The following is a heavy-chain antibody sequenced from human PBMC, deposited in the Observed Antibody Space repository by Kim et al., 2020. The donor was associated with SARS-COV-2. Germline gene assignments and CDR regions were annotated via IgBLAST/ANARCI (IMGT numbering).Heavy chain of an antibody. V-gene: IGHV4-30-2*01. Sequence: SETLSLTCAVSGGSISSGGYSWSWIRQPPGKGLEWIGYIYHSGSTYYNPSLKSRVTISVDRSKNQFSLKLSSVTAADTAVYYCARGDYGDYVSWFDPWGQGTLVTVSS. CDR1: GGSISSGGYS. CDR3: ARGDYGDYVSWFDP. J-gene: IGHJ5*02. D-gene: IGHD4-17*01. CDR2: IYHSGST.